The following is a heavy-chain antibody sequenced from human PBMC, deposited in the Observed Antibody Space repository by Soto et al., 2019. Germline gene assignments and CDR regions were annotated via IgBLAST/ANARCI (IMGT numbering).Heavy chain of an antibody. D-gene: IGHD6-19*01. CDR1: GGSLSGYY. Sequence: QVQLPESGPGLVKPSETLSLTCTGSGGSLSGYYRSWLRQPPGKGLEWIGYIHNIARTNYRPYLRSRVTMSCDTPEEQFSLHLSSVSATDEACHYFSSHVNLTWAGTECDSWGRGTLV. CDR3: SSHVNLTWAGTECDS. CDR2: IHNIART. V-gene: IGHV4-59*12. J-gene: IGHJ4*02.